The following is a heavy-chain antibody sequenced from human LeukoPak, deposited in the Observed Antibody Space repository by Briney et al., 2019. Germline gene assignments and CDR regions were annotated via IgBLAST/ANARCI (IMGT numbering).Heavy chain of an antibody. CDR3: ARGVGYFDY. J-gene: IGHJ4*02. V-gene: IGHV3-23*01. Sequence: GGSLRLSCAASGFTFSNYAMSWVRQAPGKGLEWVSTISGGGITTYYADSVKGRFTISRHNSKNTLYLQMNSLRAEDTAVYYCARGVGYFDYWGQGTLVTVSS. D-gene: IGHD1-26*01. CDR1: GFTFSNYA. CDR2: ISGGGITT.